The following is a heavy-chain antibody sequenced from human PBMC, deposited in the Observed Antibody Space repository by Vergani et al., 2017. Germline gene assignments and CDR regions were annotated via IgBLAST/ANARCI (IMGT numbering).Heavy chain of an antibody. CDR1: GGSVSSGSYY. CDR2: IYYSGST. CDR3: ARGGGSSASFGYYYYYGMDV. V-gene: IGHV4-61*01. Sequence: QVQLQESGPGLVKPSETLSLTCTVSGGSVSSGSYYWSWIRQPPGKGLEWIGYIYYSGSTNYNPSLKRRVTISVDTSKNQFSLKLSSVTAADTAVYYCARGGGSSASFGYYYYYGMDVWGQGTTVTVSS. D-gene: IGHD6-6*01. J-gene: IGHJ6*02.